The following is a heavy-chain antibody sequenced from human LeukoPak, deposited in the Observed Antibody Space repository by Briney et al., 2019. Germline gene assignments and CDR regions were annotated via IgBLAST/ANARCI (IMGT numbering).Heavy chain of an antibody. J-gene: IGHJ4*02. CDR2: ISSSSSYI. CDR1: GFTFSSYS. D-gene: IGHD3-22*01. CDR3: ARDRPNYYDSSGPGD. V-gene: IGHV3-21*01. Sequence: GGSLRLSCAASGFTFSSYSMNWVRQAPGKGLEWVSSISSSSSYIYYADSVKGRFTISRDNAKNSLYLQMNSLRAEDTAVYYCARDRPNYYDSSGPGDWGQGTLVTVSS.